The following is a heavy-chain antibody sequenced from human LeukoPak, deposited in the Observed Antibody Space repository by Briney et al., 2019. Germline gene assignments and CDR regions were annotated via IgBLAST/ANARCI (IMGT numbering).Heavy chain of an antibody. V-gene: IGHV1-2*02. CDR1: AYTFTAYY. Sequence: ASVKVSCKASAYTFTAYYMHWVRQAPGQGLEWLGWVDPNSGGTKYAQKSQGRVTMARDTSISTTYMELSRLTSDDTAVYYCARGLGLDYWGQGTLVTVSS. D-gene: IGHD4-11*01. CDR3: ARGLGLDY. J-gene: IGHJ4*02. CDR2: VDPNSGGT.